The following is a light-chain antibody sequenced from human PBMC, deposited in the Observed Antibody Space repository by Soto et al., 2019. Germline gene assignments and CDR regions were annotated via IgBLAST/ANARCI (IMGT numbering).Light chain of an antibody. V-gene: IGKV3-15*01. J-gene: IGKJ1*01. CDR1: QSVSTN. CDR2: NAL. CDR3: QQYGTSPRT. Sequence: EIVMTQSPATLSVSPGERATLSCRASQSVSTNLAWYQQKPGQAPRLLIYNALTRATGIPARFSGSGSGTEFTLTISRLEPEDFAVYYCQQYGTSPRTFGQGTKVEIK.